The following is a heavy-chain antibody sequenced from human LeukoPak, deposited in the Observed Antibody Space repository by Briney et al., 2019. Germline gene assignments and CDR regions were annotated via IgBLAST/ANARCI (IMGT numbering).Heavy chain of an antibody. CDR1: GFTFDDYA. D-gene: IGHD5-18*01. CDR3: AKAQLRGYSYGSSDY. V-gene: IGHV3-9*01. Sequence: PGGSLRLSCAASGFTFDDYAMHWVRQAPGKGLEGVSGICWNSGSIGYADSVNGRFTISRDNAKNSLYLQMNSLRAEDTALYYCAKAQLRGYSYGSSDYWGQGTLVTVSS. CDR2: ICWNSGSI. J-gene: IGHJ4*02.